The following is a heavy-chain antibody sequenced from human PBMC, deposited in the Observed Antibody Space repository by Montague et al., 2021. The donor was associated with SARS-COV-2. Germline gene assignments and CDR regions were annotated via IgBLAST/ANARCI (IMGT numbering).Heavy chain of an antibody. V-gene: IGHV4-34*01. CDR3: ARGRRILLWFGELLSGGDYYGMDV. CDR1: GGSVSDYY. CDR2: INHSGST. J-gene: IGHJ6*02. Sequence: SETLSLTCAVYGGSVSDYYWSWIRQPPGKGLEWIGEINHSGSTNYNPSLKSRVTTSVDTSKNQFSLKLSSVTAADTAVYYCARGRRILLWFGELLSGGDYYGMDVWGQGTTVTVSS. D-gene: IGHD3-10*01.